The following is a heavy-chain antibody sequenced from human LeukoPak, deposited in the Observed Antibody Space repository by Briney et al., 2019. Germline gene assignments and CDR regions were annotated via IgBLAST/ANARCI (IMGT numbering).Heavy chain of an antibody. Sequence: GGSLRLSCAVSGFTVSGNYMSWIRQGPGKGLEWVSLIYSDDTTLYADSVKGRFTISRDISKNTLYLQMNSLRAEDTAVYYCARDRYYYDSSGYYQLDYWGQGTLVTVSS. CDR3: ARDRYYYDSSGYYQLDY. J-gene: IGHJ4*02. CDR2: IYSDDTT. D-gene: IGHD3-22*01. CDR1: GFTVSGNY. V-gene: IGHV3-53*01.